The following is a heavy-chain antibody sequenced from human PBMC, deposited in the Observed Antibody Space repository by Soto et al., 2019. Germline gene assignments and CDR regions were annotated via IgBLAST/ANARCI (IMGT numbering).Heavy chain of an antibody. CDR3: ARDIFRYYDFWSGYSTGPFDY. CDR1: GFTFSSYW. CDR2: IKQDGSEK. D-gene: IGHD3-3*01. V-gene: IGHV3-7*01. J-gene: IGHJ4*02. Sequence: PGGSLRLSCAASGFTFSSYWMSWVRRAPGKGLEWVANIKQDGSEKYYVDSVKGRFTISRDNAKNSLYLQMNSLRAEDTAVYYCARDIFRYYDFWSGYSTGPFDYWGQGNLVTVSS.